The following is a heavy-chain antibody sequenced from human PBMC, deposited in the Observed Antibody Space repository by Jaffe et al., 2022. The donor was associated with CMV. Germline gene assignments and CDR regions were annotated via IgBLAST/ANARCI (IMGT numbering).Heavy chain of an antibody. CDR2: ISGSGGST. D-gene: IGHD5-18*01. Sequence: EVQLLESGGGLVQPGGSLRLSCAASGFTFSSYAMSWVRQAPGKGLEWVSAISGSGGSTYYADSVKGRFTISRDNSKNTLYLQMNSLRAEDTAVYYCAKDNWDTAMVTTDAFDIWGQGTMVTVSS. CDR1: GFTFSSYA. J-gene: IGHJ3*02. V-gene: IGHV3-23*01. CDR3: AKDNWDTAMVTTDAFDI.